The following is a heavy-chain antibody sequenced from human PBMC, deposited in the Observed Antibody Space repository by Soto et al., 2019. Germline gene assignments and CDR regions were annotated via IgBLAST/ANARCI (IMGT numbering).Heavy chain of an antibody. CDR3: SGYCSSTSCFYYYYYGMDV. Sequence: SVKVSCKASGGTFSSYAISWVRQAPGQGLEWMGGIIPIFGTANYARKFQGRVTITADKSTSTAYMELSSLRSEDTAVYYCSGYCSSTSCFYYYYYGMDVWGQGTTVTVSS. J-gene: IGHJ6*02. D-gene: IGHD2-2*01. CDR1: GGTFSSYA. V-gene: IGHV1-69*06. CDR2: IIPIFGTA.